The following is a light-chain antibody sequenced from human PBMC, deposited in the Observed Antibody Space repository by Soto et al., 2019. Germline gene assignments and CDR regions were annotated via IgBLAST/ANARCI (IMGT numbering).Light chain of an antibody. CDR3: HHYGDSSWT. CDR2: GTS. CDR1: RSVSDTL. J-gene: IGKJ1*01. Sequence: EIVLTQSPGTLSLSPGERATLSCRADRSVSDTLLTWFQQKPGQAPRLLIFGTSNRAPGIPDRFSGSGSGTDFTLTISRLEPDDLGVYYWHHYGDSSWTFGQGTKVEIK. V-gene: IGKV3-20*01.